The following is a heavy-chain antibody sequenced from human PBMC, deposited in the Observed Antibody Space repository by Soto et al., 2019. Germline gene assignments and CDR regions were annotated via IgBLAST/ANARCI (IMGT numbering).Heavy chain of an antibody. J-gene: IGHJ4*02. Sequence: AASVKVSCKASGYTFSSYDINWVRQASGQGLEWMGWMNPNSGNTGYAQKFQGRVSMTRNTSITTAYMELSSLRPEDSAVYYCAKVKERWDLTLHYDHWGQGTLVTVSS. CDR2: MNPNSGNT. D-gene: IGHD1-26*01. CDR3: AKVKERWDLTLHYDH. V-gene: IGHV1-8*01. CDR1: GYTFSSYD.